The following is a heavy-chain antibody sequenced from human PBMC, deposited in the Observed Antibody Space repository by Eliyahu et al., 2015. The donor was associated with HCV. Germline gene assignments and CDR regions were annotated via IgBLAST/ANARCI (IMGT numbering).Heavy chain of an antibody. V-gene: IGHV3-48*03. D-gene: IGHD1-14*01. CDR1: XXSFSPYE. Sequence: EVQLVESGGGLVQPGGSLRLXCXXSXXSFSPYEMXWVRQAPGKGLEWIAYISSGGGTTYYADSVKGRFTISRDNAENSLFLQMNSLRADDTALYYCAREGIPYSLDVWGQGTTVTVSS. CDR2: ISSGGGTT. J-gene: IGHJ6*02. CDR3: AREGIPYSLDV.